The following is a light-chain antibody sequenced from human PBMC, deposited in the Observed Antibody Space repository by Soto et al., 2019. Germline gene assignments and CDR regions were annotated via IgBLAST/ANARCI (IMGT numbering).Light chain of an antibody. CDR1: QSVRSK. J-gene: IGKJ1*01. Sequence: DIVMTQSPATLSVPPGEGATLSCRASQSVRSKLAWYQQKPGQAPRTLIYDASHRDTGIPAMFSGSGSGTDFTLTISSLEPEDFEVDYCQQRSNWPGTFGQGTKVDIK. V-gene: IGKV3-11*01. CDR3: QQRSNWPGT. CDR2: DAS.